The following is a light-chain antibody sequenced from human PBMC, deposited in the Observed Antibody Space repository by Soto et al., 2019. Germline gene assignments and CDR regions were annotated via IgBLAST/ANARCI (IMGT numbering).Light chain of an antibody. CDR1: QDISKY. V-gene: IGKV1-33*01. CDR3: HQYDDLPPG. CDR2: DAS. J-gene: IGKJ2*03. Sequence: DIQMTQSPSSLSASVGDRVTITCQASQDISKYLSWYQQKPGKAPKLLIYDASNLETGVPSRFSGSGSGTDFTFTISSLQPDDIAPYYCHQYDDLPPGFGQGTKLEIK.